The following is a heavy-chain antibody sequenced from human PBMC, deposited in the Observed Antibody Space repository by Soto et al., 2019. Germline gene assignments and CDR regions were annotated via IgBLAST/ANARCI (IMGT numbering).Heavy chain of an antibody. J-gene: IGHJ3*02. Sequence: SETLSLTCAVYGGSFSGYYWSWIRQPPGKGLEWIGEINHSGSTNYNPSLKSRVTISVDTSKNQFSLKLSSVTAADTAVYYCATKAAINAFDIWGQGTMVTVSS. CDR2: INHSGST. CDR3: ATKAAINAFDI. D-gene: IGHD2-2*02. CDR1: GGSFSGYY. V-gene: IGHV4-34*01.